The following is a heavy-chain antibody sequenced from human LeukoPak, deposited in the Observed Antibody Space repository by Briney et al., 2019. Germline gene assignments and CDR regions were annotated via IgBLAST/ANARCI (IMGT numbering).Heavy chain of an antibody. D-gene: IGHD2-2*01. Sequence: PGGSLRLSCAASGFTFSSYGMHWVRQAPGKGLEWVAFIRYDGSNKYYADSVKGRFTISRDNSRNTLYLQMNSLRAEDTAVYYCAKGSCSSTSCYSWAYFQHLGQGTLVTVSS. CDR3: AKGSCSSTSCYSWAYFQH. J-gene: IGHJ1*01. V-gene: IGHV3-30*02. CDR2: IRYDGSNK. CDR1: GFTFSSYG.